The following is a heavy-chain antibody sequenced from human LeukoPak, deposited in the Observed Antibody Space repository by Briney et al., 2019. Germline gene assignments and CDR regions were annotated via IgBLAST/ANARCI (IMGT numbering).Heavy chain of an antibody. CDR1: GGTFSSYA. CDR3: ASINIREQYYFDY. J-gene: IGHJ4*02. CDR2: IIPILGIA. V-gene: IGHV1-69*04. Sequence: GASVKVSCKASGGTFSSYAISWVRQAPGQGLEWMGRIIPILGIANYAQKFQGRVTTTADKSTSTAYMELSSLRSEDTAVYYCASINIREQYYFDYWGQGTLVTVSS. D-gene: IGHD2/OR15-2a*01.